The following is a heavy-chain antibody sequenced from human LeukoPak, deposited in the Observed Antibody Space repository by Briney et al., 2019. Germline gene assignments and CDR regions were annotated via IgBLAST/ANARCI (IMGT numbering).Heavy chain of an antibody. D-gene: IGHD1-26*01. Sequence: PSETLSLTCTVYGYSISSGYYWGWIRQPPGKGLEWIGSCYHSWSTYDNPDLKCPVTISLDTSKNQFSLRPSSVTAADTAAYDCAAASGSYYYYYMDYWGKGTTVTVSS. CDR3: AAASGSYYYYYMDY. CDR2: CYHSWST. V-gene: IGHV4-38-2*02. CDR1: GYSISSGYY. J-gene: IGHJ6*03.